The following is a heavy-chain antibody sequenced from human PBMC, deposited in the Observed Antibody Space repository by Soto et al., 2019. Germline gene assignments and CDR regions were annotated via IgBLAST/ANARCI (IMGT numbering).Heavy chain of an antibody. CDR3: ARGTTLAIFDYGMDV. V-gene: IGHV3-30-3*01. Sequence: QVQLVESGGGVVQPGRSLRLSCAASGFTFTGYAMHWVRQAPGKGLEWVAIISNDGNNYYYADSVRGRFTISRDNTKNPLLLQMSRLRGEDSGVYYCARGTTLAIFDYGMDVWGQGTTVTVSS. CDR1: GFTFTGYA. CDR2: ISNDGNNY. D-gene: IGHD3-3*01. J-gene: IGHJ6*02.